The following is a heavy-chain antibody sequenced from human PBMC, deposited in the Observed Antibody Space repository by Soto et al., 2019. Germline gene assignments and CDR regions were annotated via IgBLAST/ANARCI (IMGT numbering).Heavy chain of an antibody. CDR3: ARAPVGLDTISYFDY. D-gene: IGHD3-3*01. V-gene: IGHV4-30-4*08. CDR1: GGSISSGGYY. J-gene: IGHJ4*02. CDR2: VYHTGST. Sequence: PSLTCTVSGGSISSGGYYWSWVRQHPGKGLEWIGYVYHTGSTYNNPSLESRMHMSLDATRNHYSLRLTSVTAADPAVYFCARAPVGLDTISYFDYWGQGKLVTVSS.